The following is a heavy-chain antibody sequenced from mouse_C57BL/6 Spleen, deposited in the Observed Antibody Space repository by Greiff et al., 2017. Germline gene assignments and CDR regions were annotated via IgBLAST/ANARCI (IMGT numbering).Heavy chain of an antibody. J-gene: IGHJ2*01. Sequence: EVQLQQSGPELVKPGASVQIPCTASGYTFTDYNMDWVKQRHGKSLEWIGDLNPNNGGTIYNQKFKGKAKGTADTSYSTAYMEHRSLPSEDTAVYYWTRRGSTTVVATDYFDYWGQGTTRTVSS. V-gene: IGHV1-18*01. D-gene: IGHD1-1*01. CDR3: TRRGSTTVVATDYFDY. CDR2: LNPNNGGT. CDR1: GYTFTDYN.